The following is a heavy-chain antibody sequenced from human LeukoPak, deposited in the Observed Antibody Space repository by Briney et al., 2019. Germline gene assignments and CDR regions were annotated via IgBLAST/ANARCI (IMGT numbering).Heavy chain of an antibody. D-gene: IGHD2-15*01. CDR3: ARDRYCSGGNCYSGFDP. J-gene: IGHJ5*02. Sequence: GGSLRLSCAASGFTFSDYIMNWVRQAPGKGLEWISYISSSGNTLHYADSVKGRFTTSRDNAKNSLSLQMNSLRDEDTALYYCARDRYCSGGNCYSGFDPWGQGTLVTVSS. CDR1: GFTFSDYI. CDR2: ISSSGNTL. V-gene: IGHV3-48*02.